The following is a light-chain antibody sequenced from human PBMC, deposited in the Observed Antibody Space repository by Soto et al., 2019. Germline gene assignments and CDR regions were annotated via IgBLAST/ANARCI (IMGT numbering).Light chain of an antibody. CDR1: QGTSSY. J-gene: IGKJ5*01. Sequence: IQLTQPPSSLSASVVDSVTITSRASQGTSSYLSLYHQKPGKAPKLLIYAAATLQSGVPSRFSGSGSGTDFTLTISSLQPEDFATYYCQQLNRYPPITFGQGTRLEI. CDR3: QQLNRYPPIT. V-gene: IGKV1-9*01. CDR2: AAA.